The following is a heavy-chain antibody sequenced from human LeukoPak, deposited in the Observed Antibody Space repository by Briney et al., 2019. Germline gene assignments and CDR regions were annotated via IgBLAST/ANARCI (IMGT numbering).Heavy chain of an antibody. CDR2: IDPSDSYT. CDR1: GYSFTSYW. D-gene: IGHD6-6*01. V-gene: IGHV5-10-1*01. Sequence: GESLKISCQGSGYSFTSYWISWVRQMPGKGLEWMGRIDPSDSYTNYSPSFQGHVTISADKSISTAYLQWSSLKASDTAMYYCARHEGYSSSPAGYWGQGPLVTVSS. J-gene: IGHJ4*02. CDR3: ARHEGYSSSPAGY.